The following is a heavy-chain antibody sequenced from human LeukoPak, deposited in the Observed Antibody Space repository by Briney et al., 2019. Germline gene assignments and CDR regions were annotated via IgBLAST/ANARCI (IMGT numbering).Heavy chain of an antibody. V-gene: IGHV3-33*01. J-gene: IGHJ4*02. CDR1: GFTFSAYG. Sequence: GGSLRLSCATSGFTFSAYGMHWVRQAPGKGLERVACIWYDASNTVYASSVKGRFTISRDSSKSTVYLQLNRLRPEDTAVYYRVRDLLGLPPRYFDSWGQGTLVTVSS. CDR3: VRDLLGLPPRYFDS. CDR2: IWYDASNT. D-gene: IGHD3-16*01.